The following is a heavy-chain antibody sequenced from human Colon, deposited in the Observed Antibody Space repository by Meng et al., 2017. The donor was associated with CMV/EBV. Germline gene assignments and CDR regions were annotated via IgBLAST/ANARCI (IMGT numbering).Heavy chain of an antibody. CDR1: GFTFSSHS. CDR2: ISSSSSYI. Sequence: GGSLRLSCAASGFTFSSHSMNWVRQAPGKGLEWVSSISSSSSYIYYADSVKGRFTISRDNAKNSLYLQMNSLRAEDTAVYYCARAEGYSNYGYYYGMDVWGQGTTVTVSS. V-gene: IGHV3-21*01. J-gene: IGHJ6*02. D-gene: IGHD4-11*01. CDR3: ARAEGYSNYGYYYGMDV.